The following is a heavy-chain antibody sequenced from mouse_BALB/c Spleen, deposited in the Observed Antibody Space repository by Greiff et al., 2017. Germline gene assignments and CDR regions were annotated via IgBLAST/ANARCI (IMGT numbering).Heavy chain of an antibody. Sequence: QVQLQQSGAELARPGASVKLSCKASGYTFTSYWMQWVKQRPGQGLEWIGAIYPGDGDTRYTQKFKGKATLTADKSSSTAYMQLSSLASEDSAVYYCARSAVLDGNYEAFAYWGQGTLVTVSA. D-gene: IGHD2-1*01. J-gene: IGHJ3*01. CDR3: ARSAVLDGNYEAFAY. V-gene: IGHV1-87*01. CDR2: IYPGDGDT. CDR1: GYTFTSYW.